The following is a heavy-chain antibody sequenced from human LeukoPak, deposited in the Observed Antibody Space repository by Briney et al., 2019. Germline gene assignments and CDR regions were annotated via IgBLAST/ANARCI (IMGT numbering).Heavy chain of an antibody. CDR1: GYSFASYW. CDR2: IFPGNSDT. CDR3: VRHNNYALDY. D-gene: IGHD5-18*01. J-gene: IGHJ4*02. Sequence: GESLKISCKGSGYSFASYWIGWARQMPGKGLEWMAIIFPGNSDTIYSPSFQGQVTISADKSISTAYLQWRGLKASDTAMYCCVRHNNYALDYRGQGTLVTVSS. V-gene: IGHV5-51*01.